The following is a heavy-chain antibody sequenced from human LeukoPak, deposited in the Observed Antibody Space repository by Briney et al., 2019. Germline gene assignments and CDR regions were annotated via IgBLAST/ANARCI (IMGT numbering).Heavy chain of an antibody. Sequence: SETLSLTCAVYGGSFSGYYWSWIRQPPGKGLEWIGEINHSGSTNYNPSLKSRVTISVDTSKNQFSLKLSSVTAADTAVYYCARWERRITMIRHAFDIWGQGTMVTVSS. CDR1: GGSFSGYY. J-gene: IGHJ3*02. CDR2: INHSGST. CDR3: ARWERRITMIRHAFDI. D-gene: IGHD3-22*01. V-gene: IGHV4-34*01.